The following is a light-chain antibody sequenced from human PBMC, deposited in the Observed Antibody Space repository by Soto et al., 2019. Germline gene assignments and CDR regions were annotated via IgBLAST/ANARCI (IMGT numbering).Light chain of an antibody. CDR3: QKYSSVPV. CDR1: QGISNY. V-gene: IGKV1-27*01. Sequence: DIRMTQSPSSLSASVGDRVTITCRASQGISNYVAWYQQKPGKPPKLLLYAASTVQSGVPSRFSGSGSGTDFTLTINSLQPEDVATYSCQKYSSVPVFGPGTKVDIK. J-gene: IGKJ3*01. CDR2: AAS.